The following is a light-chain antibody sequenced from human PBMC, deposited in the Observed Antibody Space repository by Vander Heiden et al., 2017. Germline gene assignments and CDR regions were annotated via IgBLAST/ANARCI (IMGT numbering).Light chain of an antibody. V-gene: IGKV2-28*01. CDR1: QSLLHSNGYNY. CDR2: LGS. Sequence: DCVITQSTLSLPVTPGEPASISCRSSQSLLHSNGYNYLDGDRQKPGQSPQLLIYLGSNRASGVHDRFSGSGSGTDFTLKISRVEAEDVGGYYRMQACTFGQGTKVEIK. J-gene: IGKJ1*01. CDR3: MQACT.